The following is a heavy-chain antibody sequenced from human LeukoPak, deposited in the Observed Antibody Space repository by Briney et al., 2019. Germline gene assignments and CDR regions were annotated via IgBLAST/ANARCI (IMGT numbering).Heavy chain of an antibody. CDR3: VSFYETY. D-gene: IGHD2-2*01. J-gene: IGHJ4*02. Sequence: PGGSLRLSCAASGNYWMHRVRQAPGKGLVWVSHINSDGSWTGYADSVKGRFTISKDNAKNTVYLQMNNLRAEDTAVYYCVSFYETYWGRGTLVTVSS. CDR2: INSDGSWT. V-gene: IGHV3-74*01. CDR1: GNYW.